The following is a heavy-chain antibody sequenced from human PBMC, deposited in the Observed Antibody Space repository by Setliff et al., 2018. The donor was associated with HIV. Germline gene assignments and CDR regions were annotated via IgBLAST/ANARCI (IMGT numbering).Heavy chain of an antibody. CDR1: GGSISSYY. J-gene: IGHJ4*02. V-gene: IGHV4-4*07. CDR3: ARDFVGQQLANV. D-gene: IGHD6-13*01. Sequence: NPSETLSLTCTVSGGSISSYYWSWIRQPAGKGLEWIGRIYTSGSANYNPSLKSRVTMSVDTSKNQFSLKLNSVTAADTAVYYCARDFVGQQLANVWGQGTLVTVSS. CDR2: IYTSGSA.